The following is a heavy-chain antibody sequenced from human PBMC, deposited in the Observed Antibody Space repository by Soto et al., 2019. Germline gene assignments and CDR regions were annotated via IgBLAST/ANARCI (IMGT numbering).Heavy chain of an antibody. CDR3: AWAGYSGYDFFVRPRPGWFDP. CDR2: IYYSGST. J-gene: IGHJ5*02. Sequence: PSETLSLTCTVSGGSISSYYWSWIRQPPGKGLEWIGYIYYSGSTNYNPSLKSRVTISVDTSKNQFSLKLSSVTAADTAVYYCAWAGYSGYDFFVRPRPGWFDPWGQGTLVTVSS. CDR1: GGSISSYY. V-gene: IGHV4-59*01. D-gene: IGHD5-12*01.